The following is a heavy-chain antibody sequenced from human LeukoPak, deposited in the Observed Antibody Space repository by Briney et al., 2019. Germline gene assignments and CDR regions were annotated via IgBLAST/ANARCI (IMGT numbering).Heavy chain of an antibody. CDR2: IKQDGSEK. CDR1: GFTFSSYW. V-gene: IGHV3-7*01. J-gene: IGHJ6*03. CDR3: ARAKTGYSSSQTEYYYYMDV. D-gene: IGHD6-13*01. Sequence: GGSLRLSCAASGFTFSSYWMSWVRQAPGKGLEWVANIKQDGSEKYYVDSVKGRFTISRDNAKNSLYLQMNSLRAEDTAVYYCARAKTGYSSSQTEYYYYMDVWGKGTTVTVSS.